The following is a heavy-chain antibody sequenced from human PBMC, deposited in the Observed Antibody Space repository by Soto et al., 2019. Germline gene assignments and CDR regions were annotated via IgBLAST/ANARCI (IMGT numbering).Heavy chain of an antibody. V-gene: IGHV3-74*01. CDR3: AKGVPGIAVAGTGYFQH. CDR2: ISSGSSTT. Sequence: PGGSLRLCCAASGFTFSSYWMHWVRQAPGKGLVWVSYISSGSSTTCYADSVKGRFTISRDNSKNTLYLQMNSLRAEDTAVYYCAKGVPGIAVAGTGYFQHWGQGTLVTVSS. D-gene: IGHD6-19*01. J-gene: IGHJ1*01. CDR1: GFTFSSYW.